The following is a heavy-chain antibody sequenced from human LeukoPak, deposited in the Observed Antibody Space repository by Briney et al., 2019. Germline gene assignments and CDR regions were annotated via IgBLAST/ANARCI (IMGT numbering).Heavy chain of an antibody. V-gene: IGHV1-18*01. Sequence: ASVKVSCKASGYTFTSYGISWVRQAPGQGLEWMGWISAYNGNTNYAQKLQGRVTMTTDTSTSTAYMELRSLRSDDTAVYYCARSREWFGELLYPFDYWGQGTLVTVSS. CDR2: ISAYNGNT. D-gene: IGHD3-10*01. CDR3: ARSREWFGELLYPFDY. CDR1: GYTFTSYG. J-gene: IGHJ4*02.